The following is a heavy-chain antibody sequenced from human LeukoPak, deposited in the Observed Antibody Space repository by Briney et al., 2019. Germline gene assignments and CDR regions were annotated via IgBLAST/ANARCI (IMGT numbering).Heavy chain of an antibody. Sequence: GGSLRLSCAASGFTFSIYGMHWVRQAPGKGLEWVAVIWNDGSNKYYADSVKGRFTISRDNSKNTLYLQMNSLRAEDTAVYYCASSIRSSGFDYWGQGTLVTVSS. CDR1: GFTFSIYG. D-gene: IGHD3-22*01. V-gene: IGHV3-33*01. CDR2: IWNDGSNK. J-gene: IGHJ4*02. CDR3: ASSIRSSGFDY.